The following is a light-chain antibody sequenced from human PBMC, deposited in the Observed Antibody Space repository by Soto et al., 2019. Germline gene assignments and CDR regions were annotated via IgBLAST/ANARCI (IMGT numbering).Light chain of an antibody. J-gene: IGKJ4*01. CDR3: QQYGNSPLT. CDR1: QSVTSSY. Sequence: EIVLTQSPGTLSLSPGERATLSCRASQSVTSSYLAWYQQKPGQAPRLLIYGASSRATGIPDRFSGSGSVTDFTLTISILEPEDFAVYYCQQYGNSPLTFGGGTKVDMK. V-gene: IGKV3-20*01. CDR2: GAS.